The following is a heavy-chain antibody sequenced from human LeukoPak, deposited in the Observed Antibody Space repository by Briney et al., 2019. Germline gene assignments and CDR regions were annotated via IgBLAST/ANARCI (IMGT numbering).Heavy chain of an antibody. CDR3: AREDGYSSSWYSDY. J-gene: IGHJ4*02. Sequence: GGSLRLSCAASGFTFSDYYMSWIRQAPGKGLEWVSDISSTSIYTNYADSVKGRFTISRDNAKNSLYLQMNSLRAEDTAVYYCAREDGYSSSWYSDYWGQGTLGSVSS. V-gene: IGHV3-11*05. D-gene: IGHD6-13*01. CDR2: ISSTSIYT. CDR1: GFTFSDYY.